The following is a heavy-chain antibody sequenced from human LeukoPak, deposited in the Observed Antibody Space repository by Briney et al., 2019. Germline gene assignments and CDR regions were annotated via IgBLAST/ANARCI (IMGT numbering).Heavy chain of an antibody. D-gene: IGHD2-8*01. CDR1: GGSISSSSYY. J-gene: IGHJ6*03. CDR2: IYYSGST. V-gene: IGHV4-39*01. CDR3: AREWGLAYYYYMDV. Sequence: PSETLSLTCTVSGGSISSSSYYWGWIRQPPGKGLEWIGSIYYSGSTYYNPALKSRVTISVDTSKNQFSLKLSSVTAADTAVYYCAREWGLAYYYYMDVWGKGTTVTISS.